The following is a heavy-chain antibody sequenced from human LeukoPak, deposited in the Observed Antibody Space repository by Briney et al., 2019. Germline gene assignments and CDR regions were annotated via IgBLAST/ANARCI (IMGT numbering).Heavy chain of an antibody. J-gene: IGHJ5*02. Sequence: PGGSLRLSCAASGFTFSSYGMSWVRQAPGKGLEWVSAISGSGGSTYYADSVKGRFTTSRDNAKNSLYLQMNSLRAEDTAVYYFARDHDGDYVVGNWFDPWGQGTLVTVSS. V-gene: IGHV3-23*01. CDR1: GFTFSSYG. CDR2: ISGSGGST. D-gene: IGHD4-17*01. CDR3: ARDHDGDYVVGNWFDP.